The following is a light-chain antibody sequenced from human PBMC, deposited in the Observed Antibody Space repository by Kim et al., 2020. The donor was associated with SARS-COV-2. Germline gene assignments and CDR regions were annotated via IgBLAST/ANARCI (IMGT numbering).Light chain of an antibody. CDR3: QVWDSSSVV. CDR2: YDS. J-gene: IGLJ2*01. V-gene: IGLV3-21*04. Sequence: SVAPGKTARSTCGGNNIGSKSVHWYQQKPGQAPVLVIYYDSDRPAGIPERFSGSNSGNTATLTISRVEAGDEADYYCQVWDSSSVVFGGGTKLTVL. CDR1: NIGSKS.